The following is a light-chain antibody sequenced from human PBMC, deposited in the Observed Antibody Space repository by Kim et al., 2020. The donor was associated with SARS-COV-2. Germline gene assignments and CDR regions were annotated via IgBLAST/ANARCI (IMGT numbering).Light chain of an antibody. Sequence: EIVMTQSPATLSVSPGERATLSCRASQSVSSNLAWYQQKPGQTPRLLIFGASTRATGIPVRFSGSGSGTEFTLTISSLQSEDFVVYYCQQYDNWPLTFGGGTKVEI. J-gene: IGKJ4*01. CDR1: QSVSSN. CDR2: GAS. CDR3: QQYDNWPLT. V-gene: IGKV3-15*01.